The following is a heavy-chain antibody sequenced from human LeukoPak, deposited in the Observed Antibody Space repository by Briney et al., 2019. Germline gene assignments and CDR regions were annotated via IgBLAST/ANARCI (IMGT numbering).Heavy chain of an antibody. V-gene: IGHV1-3*01. CDR2: INAGNGNT. Sequence: WASVKVSCKASGYTFTSYAMHWVRQAPGQRLEWMGWINAGNGNTKYSQKFQGRVTITRDTSASTAYMELSSPRSEDTAVYYCARGRRVVVAAPYPTDFDYWGQGTLVTVSS. J-gene: IGHJ4*02. CDR1: GYTFTSYA. CDR3: ARGRRVVVAAPYPTDFDY. D-gene: IGHD2-15*01.